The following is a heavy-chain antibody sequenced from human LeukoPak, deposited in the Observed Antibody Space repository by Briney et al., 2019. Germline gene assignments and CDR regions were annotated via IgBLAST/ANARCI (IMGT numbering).Heavy chain of an antibody. V-gene: IGHV3-74*01. CDR1: LFTPCSYW. J-gene: IGHJ4*02. CDR2: INSDGAST. CDR3: ARVNYGGNSFSDY. D-gene: IGHD4-23*01. Sequence: GSLRLSCADSLFTPCSYWMHSGCEAPGEGLVCVSRINSDGASTHYADSAKGRFTISRDNAKNTLYLQMNTRRAEDTAVYYCARVNYGGNSFSDYWGQRTVDTVS.